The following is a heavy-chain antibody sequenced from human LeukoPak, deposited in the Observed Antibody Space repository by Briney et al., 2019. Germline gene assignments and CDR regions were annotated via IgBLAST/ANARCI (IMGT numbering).Heavy chain of an antibody. CDR1: GYTFTSYG. CDR3: ASGVTMYRGLITVEYFQD. Sequence: ASVKVSCKASGYTFTSYGISWVRQAPGQGLEWMGWISAYNGNTNYAQKLQGRVTMTTDTSTSTAYMELRSLRSDDTAMYYCASGVTMYRGLITVEYFQDWGQGTLVTVSS. J-gene: IGHJ1*01. D-gene: IGHD3-10*01. V-gene: IGHV1-18*01. CDR2: ISAYNGNT.